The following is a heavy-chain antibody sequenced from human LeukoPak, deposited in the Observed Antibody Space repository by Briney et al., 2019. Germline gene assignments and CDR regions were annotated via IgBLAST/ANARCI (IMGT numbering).Heavy chain of an antibody. Sequence: GGSLRLSCAASGFTFSSYGMHWVRQAPGKGLEWVAVIWYDGSNKYSADSVKGRFTISRDNSETTMYLQMNSLRAEDTAVYYCASGMGAGRSEYFQHWGQGTLVTVSS. CDR1: GFTFSSYG. CDR2: IWYDGSNK. D-gene: IGHD1-26*01. J-gene: IGHJ1*01. CDR3: ASGMGAGRSEYFQH. V-gene: IGHV3-33*03.